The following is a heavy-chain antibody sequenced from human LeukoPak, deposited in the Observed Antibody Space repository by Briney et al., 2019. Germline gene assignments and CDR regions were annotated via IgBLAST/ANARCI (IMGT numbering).Heavy chain of an antibody. Sequence: GGSLRLSCAASGFTFSTYWMHWVRQAPGKGLLWVSRIKSDGSCTNYADSVKGRFTISRDNAKNTLYLQMNSLRAEDTAVYYCARDGMYGSSSYYYYMDVWGKGTTVTVSS. CDR1: GFTFSTYW. V-gene: IGHV3-74*01. D-gene: IGHD6-6*01. CDR3: ARDGMYGSSSYYYYMDV. CDR2: IKSDGSCT. J-gene: IGHJ6*03.